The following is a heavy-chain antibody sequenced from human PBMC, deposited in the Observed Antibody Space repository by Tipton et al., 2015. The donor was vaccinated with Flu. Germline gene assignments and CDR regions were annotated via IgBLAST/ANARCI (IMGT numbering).Heavy chain of an antibody. CDR3: ARSMSGYDWRAYYYYYGMDV. Sequence: SLRLSCAASGFTFSSYAMHWVRQAPGKGLEWVAVISYDGSNKYYADSVKGRFTISRDDSKNTLYLQMNSLRAEDTAVYYCARSMSGYDWRAYYYYYGMDVWGQGTPVTVSS. J-gene: IGHJ6*02. CDR1: GFTFSSYA. CDR2: ISYDGSNK. V-gene: IGHV3-30-3*01. D-gene: IGHD5-12*01.